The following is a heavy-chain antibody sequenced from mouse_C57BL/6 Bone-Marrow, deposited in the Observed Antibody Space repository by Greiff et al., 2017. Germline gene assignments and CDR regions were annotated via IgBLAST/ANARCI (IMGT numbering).Heavy chain of an antibody. D-gene: IGHD2-3*01. V-gene: IGHV1-72*01. CDR3: ARSRWLLPYYFDY. J-gene: IGHJ2*01. CDR2: IDPNSVGT. CDR1: GYTFTSHW. Sequence: VQLQQPASDLVMPGASVQLSCKASGYTFTSHWLHWVKQRPGRGLEWIRRIDPNSVGTMSNEKFKFKATLTVNEPSSSDYVQLSSLTSEDSAVYYCARSRWLLPYYFDYWGQGTTLTVSS.